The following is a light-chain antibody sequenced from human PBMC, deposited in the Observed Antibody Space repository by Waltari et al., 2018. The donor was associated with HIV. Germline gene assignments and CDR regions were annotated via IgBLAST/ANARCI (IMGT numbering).Light chain of an antibody. CDR3: AAWDDSLNGPV. Sequence: QSVLTQSPSASGTPGQRVIISCSGSSSNLGSNSVNWYQQLPGTAPKLLIYSNNERPSGVPDRFSGSKSGTSASLAISGLQSEDEADYHCAAWDDSLNGPVFGGGTKLTVL. CDR2: SNN. V-gene: IGLV1-44*01. J-gene: IGLJ2*01. CDR1: SSNLGSNS.